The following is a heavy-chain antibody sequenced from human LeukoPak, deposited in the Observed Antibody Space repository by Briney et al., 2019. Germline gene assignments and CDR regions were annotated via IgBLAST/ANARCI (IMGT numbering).Heavy chain of an antibody. J-gene: IGHJ4*02. CDR1: GYTFTCCY. CDR2: INPNSGDT. Sequence: ASVKVSCKASGYTFTCCYMHWVRQAPGQGVEWMGWINPNSGDTNYAQKFQGRVTMTRDTSISTAHMELSRLRSDDTAVYYCARANPLYCSSTTCLFDYWGQGTLVTVSS. CDR3: ARANPLYCSSTTCLFDY. V-gene: IGHV1-2*02. D-gene: IGHD2-2*01.